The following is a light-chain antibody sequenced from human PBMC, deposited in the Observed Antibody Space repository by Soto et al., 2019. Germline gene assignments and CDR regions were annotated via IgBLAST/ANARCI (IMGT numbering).Light chain of an antibody. CDR3: QQYDSSPRT. J-gene: IGKJ1*01. V-gene: IGKV3-20*01. CDR2: GAS. Sequence: TQSPGTLSLSPGERATLSCRASQSVSSSYLAWYQQKPGQAPSLLIYGASSRATGIPDRFSGSGSGTDFTHTISRLEPEDIAVYCGQQYDSSPRTFVQCT. CDR1: QSVSSSY.